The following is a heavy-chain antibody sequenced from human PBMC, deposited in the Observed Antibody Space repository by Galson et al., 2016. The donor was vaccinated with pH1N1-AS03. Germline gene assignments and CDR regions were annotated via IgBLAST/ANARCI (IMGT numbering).Heavy chain of an antibody. D-gene: IGHD6-19*01. Sequence: ETLSLTCTASGDSIINYYWSWIRQSPGKALEWIGYVYYRGSTNYNPSLKSRVTISVDTSKNQFSLNLGSVTAADTAVYYCARTVVAGWGSYFDYWGQGTLVTVSS. CDR2: VYYRGST. J-gene: IGHJ4*02. V-gene: IGHV4-59*01. CDR1: GDSIINYY. CDR3: ARTVVAGWGSYFDY.